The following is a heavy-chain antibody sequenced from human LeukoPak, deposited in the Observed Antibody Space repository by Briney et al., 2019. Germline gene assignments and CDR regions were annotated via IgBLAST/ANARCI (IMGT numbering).Heavy chain of an antibody. CDR2: ISAYNGNT. V-gene: IGHV1-18*01. CDR3: ERVPKTATVTTYYYYYMDV. CDR1: GYTFTSYG. J-gene: IGHJ6*03. Sequence: ASVKVSCKASGYTFTSYGISWVRQAPGQGLEWMGWISAYNGNTNYAQKLQGRVTMTTDTSTSTAYMELRSLRSDDTAVYYCERVPKTATVTTYYYYYMDVWGKGATVTVSS. D-gene: IGHD4-11*01.